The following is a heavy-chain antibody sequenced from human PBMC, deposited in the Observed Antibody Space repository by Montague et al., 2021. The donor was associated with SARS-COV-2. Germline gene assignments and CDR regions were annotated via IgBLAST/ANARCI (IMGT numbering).Heavy chain of an antibody. CDR1: GFTFSNYW. V-gene: IGHV3-7*01. Sequence: SRRLSCAASGFTFSNYWMSWFRQAPGKGLEWVANIQQDGSKKYYVDSVKGRFTISRDNAKKSLYLQMNSLRAEDTAVYYCARDLSGSQYLYYFDYWGQGTLVTVSS. J-gene: IGHJ4*02. CDR3: ARDLSGSQYLYYFDY. CDR2: IQQDGSKK. D-gene: IGHD3-3*01.